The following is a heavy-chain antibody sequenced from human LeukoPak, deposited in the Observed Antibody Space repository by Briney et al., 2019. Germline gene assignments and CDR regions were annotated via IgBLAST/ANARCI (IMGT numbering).Heavy chain of an antibody. CDR2: MYHSGST. J-gene: IGHJ4*02. D-gene: IGHD3-10*01. CDR1: GGSISSSNW. Sequence: SETLSLTCAVSGGSISSSNWWSWVRQPPGKGLEWIGEMYHSGSTNYNPSLKSRVTISVDKSKNQFSLKLSSVTAADTAVYYCARGVTMVRGVLSSRTTFDYWGQGTLVTVSS. CDR3: ARGVTMVRGVLSSRTTFDY. V-gene: IGHV4-4*02.